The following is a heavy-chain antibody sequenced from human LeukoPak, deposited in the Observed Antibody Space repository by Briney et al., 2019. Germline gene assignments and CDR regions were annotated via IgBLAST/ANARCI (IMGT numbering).Heavy chain of an antibody. CDR1: GFTFSSYA. Sequence: HTGGSLRLSCAASGFTFSSYAMHWVRQAPGKGLEWVAVISYDGSNKYYADSVKGRFTISRDNSKNTLYLQMNSLRAEDTAVYYCARRFDSWGRGTLVTVSS. CDR3: ARRFDS. V-gene: IGHV3-30-3*01. J-gene: IGHJ4*02. CDR2: ISYDGSNK.